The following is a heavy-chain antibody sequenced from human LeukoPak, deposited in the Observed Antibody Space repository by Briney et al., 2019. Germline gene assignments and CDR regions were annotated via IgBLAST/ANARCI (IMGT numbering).Heavy chain of an antibody. CDR2: TYYGSKWHN. Sequence: SQTLSLTCAISGDSVSSNSAGWHWIRQSPSXXXXXLGRTYYGSKWHNDYAVSVQSRIAIKSDTSKNQFSLQLTSVTPEDTSVYYCAREGDYGRLDSWGQGTLVIVSS. J-gene: IGHJ4*02. CDR1: GDSVSSNSAG. D-gene: IGHD4/OR15-4a*01. CDR3: AREGDYGRLDS. V-gene: IGHV6-1*01.